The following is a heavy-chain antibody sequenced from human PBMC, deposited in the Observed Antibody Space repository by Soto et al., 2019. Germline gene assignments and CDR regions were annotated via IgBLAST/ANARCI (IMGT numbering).Heavy chain of an antibody. V-gene: IGHV4-30-4*01. J-gene: IGHJ3*02. CDR1: GGSISSGDYY. Sequence: LSLTCTVSGGSISSGDYYWSCIRQPPGKGLEWIGYIYYSGSTYYNPSLKNRVTISVDTSKNQFSLKLSSVTAADTAVFYCARDLSYGGNLHDAFDIWGQGTMVTVSS. D-gene: IGHD4-17*01. CDR3: ARDLSYGGNLHDAFDI. CDR2: IYYSGST.